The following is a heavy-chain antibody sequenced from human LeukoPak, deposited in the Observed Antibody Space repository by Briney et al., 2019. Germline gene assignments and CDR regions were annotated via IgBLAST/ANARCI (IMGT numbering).Heavy chain of an antibody. CDR2: ISYDGSNK. V-gene: IGHV3-30*03. D-gene: IGHD3-22*01. CDR1: GFTFSSYG. CDR3: ARGGYYDSSGYYYVVAFDY. Sequence: GRSLRLSCAASGFTFSSYGMHWVRQAPGKGLEWVAVISYDGSNKYYADSVKGRFTISRDNSKNTLYLQMNSLRAEDTAVYYCARGGYYDSSGYYYVVAFDYWGQGTLVTVSS. J-gene: IGHJ4*02.